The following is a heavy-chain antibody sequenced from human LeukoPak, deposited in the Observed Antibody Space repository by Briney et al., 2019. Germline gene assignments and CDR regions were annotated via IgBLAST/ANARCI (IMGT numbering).Heavy chain of an antibody. D-gene: IGHD1-26*01. CDR3: AKDGFVPPPHSRRSGRPYYYDD. CDR1: GFTFSSYA. V-gene: IGHV3-30*04. Sequence: GGSLRLSCAASGFTFSSYAMHWVRQAPGKGLEWVAVISNDGSNKYYADSVKGRFTISRDNSKNTLYLQMNSLRAEDTAVYYCAKDGFVPPPHSRRSGRPYYYDDWGQGTLVTVSS. J-gene: IGHJ4*02. CDR2: ISNDGSNK.